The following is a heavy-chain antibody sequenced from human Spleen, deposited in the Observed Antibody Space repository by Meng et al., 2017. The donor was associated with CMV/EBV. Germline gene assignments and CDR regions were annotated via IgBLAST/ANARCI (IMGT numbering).Heavy chain of an antibody. J-gene: IGHJ6*02. CDR1: GFIFDDWG. CDR2: INWNGGST. V-gene: IGHV3-20*04. CDR3: ARGGYCSGHSCADGMDV. Sequence: GESLKISCVVSGFIFDDWGMNWVRQVPGKGLEWVSGINWNGGSTGYADSVKGRFAISRDNAKNSLHLQMNSLRDEDTALYYCARGGYCSGHSCADGMDVWGQGTTVTVSS. D-gene: IGHD2-2*01.